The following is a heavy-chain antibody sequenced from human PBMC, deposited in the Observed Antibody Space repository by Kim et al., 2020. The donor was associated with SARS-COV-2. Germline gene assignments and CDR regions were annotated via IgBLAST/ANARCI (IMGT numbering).Heavy chain of an antibody. Sequence: SETLSLTCSVSGASITAYHWNWIRQPPGKGLEWIGFTHYAGGVFYSPSLMNRLTLSVDTSKNQFSLRLNSVTPADTAVYYCARWGRTEVTSIAAFDIWGQGTLVSVSS. J-gene: IGHJ3*02. CDR1: GASITAYH. CDR3: ARWGRTEVTSIAAFDI. V-gene: IGHV4-59*01. D-gene: IGHD5-12*01. CDR2: THYAGGV.